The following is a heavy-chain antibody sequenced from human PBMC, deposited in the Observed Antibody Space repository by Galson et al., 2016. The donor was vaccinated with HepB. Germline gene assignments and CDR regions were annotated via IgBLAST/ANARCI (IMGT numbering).Heavy chain of an antibody. J-gene: IGHJ4*02. V-gene: IGHV3-30*18. CDR2: IPYDGGRK. Sequence: SLRLSCAASGFTFSNYAMHWVRQAPGKGLEWMAVIPYDGGRKYYADSVKGRFTISRDNSKNTLYLQMNSLRVEDTAVYYCAKDGRIQLWLSAEFDYWGQGTLITVSS. D-gene: IGHD5-18*01. CDR3: AKDGRIQLWLSAEFDY. CDR1: GFTFSNYA.